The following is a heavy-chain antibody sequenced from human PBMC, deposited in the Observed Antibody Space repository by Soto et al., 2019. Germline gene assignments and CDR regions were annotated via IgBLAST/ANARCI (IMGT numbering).Heavy chain of an antibody. V-gene: IGHV4-59*01. J-gene: IGHJ4*02. CDR3: ALLDWLSGSDY. CDR1: GGSISSYY. D-gene: IGHD3-3*01. Sequence: SATLSLTCTVSGGSISSYYWSWIRQPPGKGLEWIGYIYYSGSTNYNPSLRSRVTISVDTSKNQFSLKLSSVTAADTAVYYCALLDWLSGSDYWGQGTLVTVSS. CDR2: IYYSGST.